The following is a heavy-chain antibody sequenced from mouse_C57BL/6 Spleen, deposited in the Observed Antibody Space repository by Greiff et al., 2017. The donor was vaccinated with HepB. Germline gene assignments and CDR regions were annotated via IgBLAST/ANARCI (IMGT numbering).Heavy chain of an antibody. CDR3: AKEGHSYFDY. CDR1: GYTFTDYY. D-gene: IGHD3-3*01. V-gene: IGHV1-26*01. Sequence: VQLQQSGPELVKPGASVKISCKASGYTFTDYYMNWVKQSHGKSLEWIGDINPNNGGTSYNQKFKGKATLTVDKSSSTAYMELRSLTSEDSAVYYCAKEGHSYFDYWGQGTTLTVSS. J-gene: IGHJ2*01. CDR2: INPNNGGT.